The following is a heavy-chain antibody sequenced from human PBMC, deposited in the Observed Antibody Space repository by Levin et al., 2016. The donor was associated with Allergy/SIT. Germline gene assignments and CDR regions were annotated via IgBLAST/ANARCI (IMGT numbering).Heavy chain of an antibody. CDR1: GYTFTGYY. V-gene: IGHV1-2*02. J-gene: IGHJ4*02. CDR3: ARFEAEQQSFDY. Sequence: ASVKVSCKASGYTFTGYYMHWVRQAPGQGLEWMGWINPNSGGTNYAQKFQGRVTMTRDTSISTAYMELSRLRSDDTAVYYCARFEAEQQSFDYWGQGTLVTVSS. D-gene: IGHD6-13*01. CDR2: INPNSGGT.